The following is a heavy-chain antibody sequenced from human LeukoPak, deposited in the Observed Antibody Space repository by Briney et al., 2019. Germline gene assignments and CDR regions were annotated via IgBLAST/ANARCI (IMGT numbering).Heavy chain of an antibody. D-gene: IGHD6-19*01. CDR3: AKRLAVPSPSFDY. V-gene: IGHV3-23*01. CDR2: ISPSGGTT. J-gene: IGHJ4*02. CDR1: GFTFSSYS. Sequence: GWSLTLSCAASGFTFSSYSMTWVRQAPAKGLAWVSGISPSGGTTYYADSVKGWFTISRENSRNTLYLQMDSLRAEDTAVYYCAKRLAVPSPSFDYWGQGTLVTVSS.